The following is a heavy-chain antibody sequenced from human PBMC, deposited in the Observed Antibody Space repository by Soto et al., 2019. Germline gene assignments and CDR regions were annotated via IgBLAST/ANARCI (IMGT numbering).Heavy chain of an antibody. D-gene: IGHD3-16*01. V-gene: IGHV3-21*01. Sequence: GGSLRLSCVTSGFTFSRNTMNWVRQAPGKGLEWVASITSSGSYVYYADSVKGRFSASRDNAKNSLSLQMDSLRPDDTAIYFYVKDAGIEAMDVWRHGSTVNVSS. CDR1: GFTFSRNT. J-gene: IGHJ6*02. CDR2: ITSSGSYV. CDR3: VKDAGIEAMDV.